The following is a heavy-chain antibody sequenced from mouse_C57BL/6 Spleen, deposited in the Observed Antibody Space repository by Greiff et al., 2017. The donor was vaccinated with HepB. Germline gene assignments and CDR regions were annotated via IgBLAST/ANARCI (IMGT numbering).Heavy chain of an antibody. CDR2: IDPSDSYT. Sequence: VKLQQPGAELVKPGASVKLSCKASGYTFTSYWMQWVKQRPGQGLEWIGEIDPSDSYTNYNQKFKGKATLTVDTSSSTAYMQLSSLTSEDSAVYYCARWYYYGSSYVRYFDVWGTGTTVTVSS. J-gene: IGHJ1*03. CDR3: ARWYYYGSSYVRYFDV. D-gene: IGHD1-1*01. V-gene: IGHV1-50*01. CDR1: GYTFTSYW.